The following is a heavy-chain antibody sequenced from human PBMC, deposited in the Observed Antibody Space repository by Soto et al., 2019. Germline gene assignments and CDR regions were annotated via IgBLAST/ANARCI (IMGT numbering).Heavy chain of an antibody. J-gene: IGHJ5*02. D-gene: IGHD3-10*01. V-gene: IGHV4-30-4*01. CDR3: ARERGVLLWFGEPWFDP. Sequence: PSETLSLTCTVSGGSISSGDYYWSWIRQPPGKGLEWIGYIYYSGSTNYNPSLKSRVTISVDTSKNQFSLKLSSVTAADTAVYYCARERGVLLWFGEPWFDPWGQGTLVTVSS. CDR2: IYYSGST. CDR1: GGSISSGDYY.